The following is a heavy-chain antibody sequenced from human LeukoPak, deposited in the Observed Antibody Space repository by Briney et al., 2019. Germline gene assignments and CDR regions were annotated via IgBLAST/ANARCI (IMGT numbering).Heavy chain of an antibody. CDR1: GYTFTGYY. V-gene: IGHV1-2*02. J-gene: IGHJ4*02. CDR2: INPNSGGK. CDR3: ARDMWELLYLDY. D-gene: IGHD1-26*01. Sequence: ASVKVSCKASGYTFTGYYMHCVRQAPGQGLEWMGWINPNSGGKNYAQKFQGRVTMTRDTSISTAYMELSRLRSDDTAVYYCARDMWELLYLDYWGQGTLVTVSS.